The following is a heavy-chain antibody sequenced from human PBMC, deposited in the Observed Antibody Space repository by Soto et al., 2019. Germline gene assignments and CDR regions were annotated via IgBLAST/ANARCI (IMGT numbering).Heavy chain of an antibody. CDR3: ARDRYYGSGSYNYFDY. D-gene: IGHD3-10*01. V-gene: IGHV1-18*01. CDR1: GYTFTNFG. Sequence: ASVKVSCKASGYTFTNFGISWVRQAPGQGLEWMGWISAYNGNTNYAQNFQGRVTMTTDTSTSTAYMELRSLRSDDTAVYYCARDRYYGSGSYNYFDYWGQGTLVTVSS. CDR2: ISAYNGNT. J-gene: IGHJ4*02.